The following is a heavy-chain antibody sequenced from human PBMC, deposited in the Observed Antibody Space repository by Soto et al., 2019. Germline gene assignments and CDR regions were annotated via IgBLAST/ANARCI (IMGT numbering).Heavy chain of an antibody. CDR3: ARSGTDQIYYYYGMDV. CDR2: IYPGDSDT. Sequence: PGESLKISCKGSGYSFTSYWIGWVRQMPGKGLEWMGIIYPGDSDTRYSPSFQGQVTISADKSISTAYLQWSSLKASDTAMYYCARSGTDQIYYYYGMDVWGQGTTVTVSS. V-gene: IGHV5-51*01. D-gene: IGHD6-13*01. CDR1: GYSFTSYW. J-gene: IGHJ6*02.